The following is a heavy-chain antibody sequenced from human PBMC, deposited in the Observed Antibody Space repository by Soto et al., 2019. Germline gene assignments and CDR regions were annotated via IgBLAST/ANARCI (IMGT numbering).Heavy chain of an antibody. CDR2: IYYSGST. J-gene: IGHJ4*02. Sequence: QVQLQESGPGLVKPSQTLSLTCTVSGGSISSGYYYWSWIRQPPGKGLEWIGYIYYSGSTYYNPSLKSRVTISVDTSKHQFSLKLSSVTAADTAVYYCARGNRDTRMVRGYYFDYWGQGTRVTVSS. V-gene: IGHV4-30-4*01. D-gene: IGHD3-10*01. CDR1: GGSISSGYYY. CDR3: ARGNRDTRMVRGYYFDY.